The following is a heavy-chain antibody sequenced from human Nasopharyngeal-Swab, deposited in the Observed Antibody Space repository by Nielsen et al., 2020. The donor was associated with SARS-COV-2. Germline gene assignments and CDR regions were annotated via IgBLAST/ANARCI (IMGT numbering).Heavy chain of an antibody. D-gene: IGHD2-21*02. Sequence: SETLSLTCAVYGGSFSGYYWSWIRQPPGKGLEWIGEINHSGSTNYNPSLKSRVTISVDTSKNQFSLELSSVTAADTAVYYCARGFGMVVTARYFDLWGRGTLVTVSS. CDR1: GGSFSGYY. V-gene: IGHV4-34*01. CDR2: INHSGST. J-gene: IGHJ2*01. CDR3: ARGFGMVVTARYFDL.